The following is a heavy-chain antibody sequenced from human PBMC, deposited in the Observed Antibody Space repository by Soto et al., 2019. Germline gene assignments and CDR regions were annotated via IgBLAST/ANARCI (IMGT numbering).Heavy chain of an antibody. J-gene: IGHJ5*02. CDR1: GGSISSGGYY. CDR2: IYYSGST. D-gene: IGHD2-2*01. V-gene: IGHV4-31*01. Sequence: QVQLQESGPGLVKPSQTLSLTCTVSGGSISSGGYYWSWIRQHPGKGLEWIGYIYYSGSTYYNPSIKSPVTIAVDTSKTQFSLKLSSVTAADTAVYYCARESSPLGYCSSTSCFGFDPWGQGTLVTVSS. CDR3: ARESSPLGYCSSTSCFGFDP.